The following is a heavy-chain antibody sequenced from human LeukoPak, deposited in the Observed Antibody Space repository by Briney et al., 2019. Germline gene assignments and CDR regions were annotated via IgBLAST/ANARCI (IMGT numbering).Heavy chain of an antibody. J-gene: IGHJ4*02. Sequence: ASVKVSCKASGYTFSSYGITWVRQAPGQGLEWMGWINAYSGNTNYAQKLQGRVTITTDTSTSTAYMELRSLRSDDTAVYYCVRDAERGYSYGSDYWGQGTLLTVSS. CDR2: INAYSGNT. V-gene: IGHV1-18*01. CDR1: GYTFSSYG. D-gene: IGHD5-18*01. CDR3: VRDAERGYSYGSDY.